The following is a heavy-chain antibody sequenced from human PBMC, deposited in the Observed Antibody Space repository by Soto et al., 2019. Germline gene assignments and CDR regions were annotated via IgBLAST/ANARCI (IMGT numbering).Heavy chain of an antibody. CDR3: AKGDNLGPKTGYAFDP. J-gene: IGHJ5*02. V-gene: IGHV6-1*01. CDR1: GDSVSSNTAS. CDR2: TYFRSKWYN. D-gene: IGHD5-12*01. Sequence: SQTLSLTCALSGDSVSSNTASWNWTRQSPSRCLEWLGRTYFRSKWYNDYAVSVKSRIIINPDTSNNQFSLQLNSVTPEATAVYFCAKGDNLGPKTGYAFDPWGQGIMVTVSS.